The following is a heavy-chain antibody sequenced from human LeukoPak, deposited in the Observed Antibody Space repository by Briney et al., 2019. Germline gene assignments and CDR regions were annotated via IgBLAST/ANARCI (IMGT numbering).Heavy chain of an antibody. CDR2: ISDYNGNT. CDR1: GYTFSLYG. V-gene: IGHV1-18*01. D-gene: IGHD3-10*01. J-gene: IGHJ6*02. Sequence: ASVKVSCKPSGYTFSLYGLSWVRQAPGQGVEWMGWISDYNGNTDYAQKFQGRVRLTTDTGTTTAYMELRSLRPDDTAVYFCAREGYYHGSGTYSPPKYYGMDVWGQGTMVTVSS. CDR3: AREGYYHGSGTYSPPKYYGMDV.